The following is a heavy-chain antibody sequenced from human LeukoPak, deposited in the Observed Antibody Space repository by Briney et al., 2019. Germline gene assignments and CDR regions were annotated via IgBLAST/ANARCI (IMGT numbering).Heavy chain of an antibody. V-gene: IGHV1-58*02. CDR3: AAFIVATSNFVDY. J-gene: IGHJ4*02. CDR2: IVVGSGNT. CDR1: GFTFTSSA. Sequence: GTSVKVSCKASGFTFTSSAMQWVRQARGQRLEWIGWIVVGSGNTNYAQKFQERVTITRDMSTSTAYLELSSLRSEDTAVYYCAAFIVATSNFVDYWGQGTLVTVSS. D-gene: IGHD5-12*01.